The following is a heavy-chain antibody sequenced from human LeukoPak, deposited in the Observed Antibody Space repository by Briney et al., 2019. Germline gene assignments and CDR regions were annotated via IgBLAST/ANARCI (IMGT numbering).Heavy chain of an antibody. V-gene: IGHV1-69*05. CDR3: ARDLPGGDYYDSSGYYLGSWFDP. CDR2: IIPIFGTA. D-gene: IGHD3-22*01. Sequence: ASVKISCKASGGTFSSYAISWVRQAPGQGLEWMGRIIPIFGTANYAQKFQGRVTITTDESTRTAYMELSSLRSEDTAVYYCARDLPGGDYYDSSGYYLGSWFDPWGQGTLVTVSS. J-gene: IGHJ5*02. CDR1: GGTFSSYA.